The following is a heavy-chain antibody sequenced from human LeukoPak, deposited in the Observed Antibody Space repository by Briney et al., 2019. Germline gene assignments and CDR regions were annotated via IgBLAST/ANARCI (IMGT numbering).Heavy chain of an antibody. V-gene: IGHV4-59*01. CDR3: ARDAGYCSSSSCGAYFQH. J-gene: IGHJ1*01. D-gene: IGHD2-2*01. CDR2: IYYTGST. Sequence: SETLSLTCTVSGGSISSYYWSWIRQPPGKELEWIGYIYYTGSTNYNPSLKSRVIISVDTSKNQFSLKLSPVTAADTAVYYCARDAGYCSSSSCGAYFQHWGQGTLVTVSS. CDR1: GGSISSYY.